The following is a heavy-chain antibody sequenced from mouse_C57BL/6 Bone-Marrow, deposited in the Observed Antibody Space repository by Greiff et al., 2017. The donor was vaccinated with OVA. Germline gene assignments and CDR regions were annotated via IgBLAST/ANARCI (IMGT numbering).Heavy chain of an antibody. CDR1: GYTFTSYW. CDR2: IYPGSGST. V-gene: IGHV1-55*01. D-gene: IGHD1-1*01. J-gene: IGHJ2*01. Sequence: QVQLQQPGAELVKPGASVKMSCKASGYTFTSYWITWVKQRPGQGLAWIGDIYPGSGSTNYNEKFKSKATLTVDTSSSTAYMQLSSLTSEDSAVYYCARRGYYGSSDYFDYWGQGTTLTVSS. CDR3: ARRGYYGSSDYFDY.